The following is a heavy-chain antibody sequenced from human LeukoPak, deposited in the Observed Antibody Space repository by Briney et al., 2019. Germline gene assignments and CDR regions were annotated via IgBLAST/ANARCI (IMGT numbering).Heavy chain of an antibody. CDR3: ARHGAMTGNFQH. V-gene: IGHV4-39*01. J-gene: IGHJ1*01. CDR2: IYYSGST. D-gene: IGHD3-9*01. Sequence: PSETQSLTCTVSGGSISSGSYYWGWIRQPPGKGLEWIGSIYYSGSTYYNPSLKSRVTISVDTSNNQFSLKLSSVTAADMAVYYCARHGAMTGNFQHWGQGTLVTVSS. CDR1: GGSISSGSYY.